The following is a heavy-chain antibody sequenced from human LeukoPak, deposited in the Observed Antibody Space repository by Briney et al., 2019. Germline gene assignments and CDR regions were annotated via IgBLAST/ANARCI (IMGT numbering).Heavy chain of an antibody. D-gene: IGHD3-10*01. Sequence: SGGSLRLSCVASGFTFSSYAMHWVRQAPGKGLQWVALIWSDGSNKYYEDSVKGRFTISRDNSKNTLYLQMNSLRAEDTAVYYCARVRITMGRGAAYGLDVWGPGTTVTVS. CDR1: GFTFSSYA. J-gene: IGHJ6*02. CDR2: IWSDGSNK. CDR3: ARVRITMGRGAAYGLDV. V-gene: IGHV3-33*01.